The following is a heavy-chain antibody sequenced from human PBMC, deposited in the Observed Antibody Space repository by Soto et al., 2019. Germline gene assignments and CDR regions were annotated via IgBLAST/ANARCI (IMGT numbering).Heavy chain of an antibody. Sequence: PSETLSLTCTVSGGSISSSSYYWGWIRQPPGKGLEWIGSIYYSGSTYYNPSLKSRVTISVDTSKNQFSLKLSSVTAADTAVYYCARMEWGSSCWFDPWGQGTLVTVSS. CDR2: IYYSGST. CDR3: ARMEWGSSCWFDP. CDR1: GGSISSSSYY. D-gene: IGHD6-13*01. J-gene: IGHJ5*02. V-gene: IGHV4-39*01.